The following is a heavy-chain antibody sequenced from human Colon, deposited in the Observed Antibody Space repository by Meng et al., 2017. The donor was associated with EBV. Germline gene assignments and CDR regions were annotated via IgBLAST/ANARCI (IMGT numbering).Heavy chain of an antibody. D-gene: IGHD3-22*01. V-gene: IGHV4-30-4*01. CDR2: IYYSGSR. CDR1: GDVISSTDYS. Sequence: QVQLRESGPRLVNPSQPLPPPRTFSGDVISSTDYSWSWVRQPPGKGLEWTGYIYYSGSRYYNPSLKSRVTISVGTSKNQFSLKLSSVTAADTAVYYCARVTGKIYYDGSGYPEAFDYWGQGTLVTVSS. CDR3: ARVTGKIYYDGSGYPEAFDY. J-gene: IGHJ4*02.